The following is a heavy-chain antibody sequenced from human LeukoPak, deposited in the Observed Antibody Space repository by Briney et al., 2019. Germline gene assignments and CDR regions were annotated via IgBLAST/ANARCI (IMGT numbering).Heavy chain of an antibody. CDR3: ARDHMTGTGPQPLDY. Sequence: ASVKVSCKASGYTFTSYGISWVRQAPGQGLEWMGWISAYNSNTNYAQKLQGRVTMTTDTSTSTAYMELRSLRSDDTAVYYCARDHMTGTGPQPLDYWGQGTLVTVSS. D-gene: IGHD1-14*01. J-gene: IGHJ4*02. CDR2: ISAYNSNT. V-gene: IGHV1-18*01. CDR1: GYTFTSYG.